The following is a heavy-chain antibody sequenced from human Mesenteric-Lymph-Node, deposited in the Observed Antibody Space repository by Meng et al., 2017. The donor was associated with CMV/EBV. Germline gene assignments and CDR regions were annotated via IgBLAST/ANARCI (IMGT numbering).Heavy chain of an antibody. CDR2: INPTTAGT. J-gene: IGHJ4*02. V-gene: IGHV1-2*02. CDR1: GYTFTGYY. CDR3: ARGPSLFGVLTQIDY. Sequence: ASVKVSCKASGYTFTGYYMHWVRQAPGQGLEWMGWINPTTAGTEYAQKFQGRSYVTRDTSLNTVYMELSRLTSDDTAVYFCARGPSLFGVLTQIDYWGQGTLVTVSS. D-gene: IGHD3-3*01.